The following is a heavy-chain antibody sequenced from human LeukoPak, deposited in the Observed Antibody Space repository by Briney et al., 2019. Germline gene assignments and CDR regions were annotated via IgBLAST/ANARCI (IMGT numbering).Heavy chain of an antibody. CDR2: ISGSGGST. D-gene: IGHD2-15*01. J-gene: IGHJ5*02. CDR3: AKVYCSGGSCNWFDP. CDR1: GFTFSSYA. Sequence: PGGSLRLSCAASGFTFSSYAMSWVRQAPGRGLEWVSGISGSGGSTDHADSVKGRFTISRDNSKNTLYLQMNSLRAEDTAVYYCAKVYCSGGSCNWFDPWGQGTLVTVSS. V-gene: IGHV3-23*01.